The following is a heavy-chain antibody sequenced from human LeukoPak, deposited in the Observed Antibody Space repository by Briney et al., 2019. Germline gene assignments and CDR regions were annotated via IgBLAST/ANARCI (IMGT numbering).Heavy chain of an antibody. CDR2: IRNDGSNR. V-gene: IGHV3-30*02. J-gene: IGHJ4*02. Sequence: GGSLRLSCTASRFTLSFYGVHWVRQAPGKGLEWVAFIRNDGSNRYYADSVKGRFTISRDNSKNTLYLQMSSLRAEDTAVYYCAKEEYYYDSSGYSYYLDYWGQGTLVTVSS. CDR1: RFTLSFYG. D-gene: IGHD3-22*01. CDR3: AKEEYYYDSSGYSYYLDY.